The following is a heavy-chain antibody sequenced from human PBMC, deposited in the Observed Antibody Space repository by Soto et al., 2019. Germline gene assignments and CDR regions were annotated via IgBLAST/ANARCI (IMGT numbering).Heavy chain of an antibody. CDR1: GGSISSGGYY. V-gene: IGHV4-31*03. CDR3: ARVGRGRGVTNCCYYSVDD. D-gene: IGHD1-26*01. J-gene: IGHJ6*03. Sequence: QVQLQESGPGLVKPSQTLSLTCTVSGGSISSGGYYWSWIRQHPGKGLEWVGYIYYSGSTYYNPSLKSRVTISVDTSKNQFSLKLSSVTAADTAAYYCARVGRGRGVTNCCYYSVDDWGKGTTVTVSS. CDR2: IYYSGST.